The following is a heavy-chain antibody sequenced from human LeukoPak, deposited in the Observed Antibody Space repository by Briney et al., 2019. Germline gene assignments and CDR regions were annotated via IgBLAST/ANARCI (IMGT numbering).Heavy chain of an antibody. V-gene: IGHV3-11*01. CDR2: ISSSGTTI. Sequence: PGGSLRLSCAASGLTFSDYYMSWIRQAPGKGLEWVSHISSSGTTIYYADSVKGRFTISRDNAKNSLYLQMSSLRAEDTAVYFCARWDSSGCLDYWGQGTLVTVSS. CDR1: GLTFSDYY. CDR3: ARWDSSGCLDY. D-gene: IGHD3-22*01. J-gene: IGHJ4*02.